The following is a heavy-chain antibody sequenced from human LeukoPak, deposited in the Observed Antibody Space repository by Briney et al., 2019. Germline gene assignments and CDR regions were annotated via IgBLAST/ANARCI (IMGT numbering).Heavy chain of an antibody. V-gene: IGHV6-1*01. J-gene: IGHJ5*02. D-gene: IGHD6-6*01. CDR3: ARDRPYSSSSSGWFDP. Sequence: SQTLSLTCAISGGSVSSNSAAWNWIRQSPSRGLEWLGRTYYRSKWYNDYAVSVKSRITINPDTSKNQFSLQLNSVTPEDTAVYYCARDRPYSSSSSGWFDPWGQGTLVTVSS. CDR2: TYYRSKWYN. CDR1: GGSVSSNSAA.